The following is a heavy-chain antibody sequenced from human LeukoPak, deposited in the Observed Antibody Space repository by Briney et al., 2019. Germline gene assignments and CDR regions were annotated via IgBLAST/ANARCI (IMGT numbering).Heavy chain of an antibody. V-gene: IGHV4-59*08. CDR1: GGSISSYY. CDR2: IYYSGST. J-gene: IGHJ4*02. D-gene: IGHD4-17*01. Sequence: SETLSLTCTVSGGSISSYYWSWIRQPPGKGLEWIGYIYYSGSTNYNPSLKSRVTISVDTSKNQFSLKLSSVTAADTAVYYCARLPDYGDAFDYWGQGTLVTASS. CDR3: ARLPDYGDAFDY.